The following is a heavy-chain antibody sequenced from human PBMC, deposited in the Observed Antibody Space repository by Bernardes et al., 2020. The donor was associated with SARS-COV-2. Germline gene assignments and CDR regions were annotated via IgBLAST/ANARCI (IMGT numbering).Heavy chain of an antibody. D-gene: IGHD3-3*01. J-gene: IGHJ6*03. CDR3: ARHFGLRGLHYYYYMDV. Sequence: SETLSLTCTVSGGSISSYYWSWIRQPPGKGLEWIGYIYYSGSTNYNPSLKSRVTISVDTSKNQFSLKLSSVTAADTAVYYCARHFGLRGLHYYYYMDVWGKGTMVTVSS. V-gene: IGHV4-59*08. CDR2: IYYSGST. CDR1: GGSISSYY.